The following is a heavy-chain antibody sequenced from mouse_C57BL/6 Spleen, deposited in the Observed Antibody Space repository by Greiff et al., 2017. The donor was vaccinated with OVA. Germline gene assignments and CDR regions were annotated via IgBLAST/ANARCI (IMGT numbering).Heavy chain of an antibody. D-gene: IGHD1-1*01. J-gene: IGHJ1*03. Sequence: EVKLQESGGGLVKPGGSLKLSCAASGFTFSSYAMSWVRQTPEKRLEWVATISDGGSYTYYPDNVKGRFTISRDNAKNNLYLHMSHLKSEDTAMYYCARGITTGVAPYWYFDVWGTGTTVTVSS. CDR3: ARGITTGVAPYWYFDV. CDR1: GFTFSSYA. CDR2: ISDGGSYT. V-gene: IGHV5-4*03.